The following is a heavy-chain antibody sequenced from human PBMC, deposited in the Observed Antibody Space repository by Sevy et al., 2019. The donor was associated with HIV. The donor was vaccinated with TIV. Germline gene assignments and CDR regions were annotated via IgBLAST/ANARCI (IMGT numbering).Heavy chain of an antibody. D-gene: IGHD3-22*01. Sequence: GGSLRLSCAASGFTFSSYAMHWVRQAPGKGLEWVAVISYDGSNKYYADSVKGRFTISRDNSKNTLYLQMNSLRAEDKALYYYARDSNYYDSGGYYRGAAFDIWGQGTMVTVSS. CDR2: ISYDGSNK. V-gene: IGHV3-30-3*01. CDR3: ARDSNYYDSGGYYRGAAFDI. J-gene: IGHJ3*02. CDR1: GFTFSSYA.